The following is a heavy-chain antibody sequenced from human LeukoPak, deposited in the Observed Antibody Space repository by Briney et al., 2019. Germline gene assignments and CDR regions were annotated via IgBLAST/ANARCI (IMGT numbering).Heavy chain of an antibody. CDR3: ASLAGGNSESGDAFDI. CDR2: INPNSGRT. V-gene: IGHV1-46*01. CDR1: GYTFTGYY. J-gene: IGHJ3*02. D-gene: IGHD4-23*01. Sequence: ASVKVSCKASGYTFTGYYMHWVRQAPGQGREWMGIINPNSGRTGYAQKFQGRITMTRDMSTSTVYMELSSVRSEDTAVYYCASLAGGNSESGDAFDIWGQGTMVTVSS.